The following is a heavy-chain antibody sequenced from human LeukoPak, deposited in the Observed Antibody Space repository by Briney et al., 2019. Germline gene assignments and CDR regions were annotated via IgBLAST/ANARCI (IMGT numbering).Heavy chain of an antibody. J-gene: IGHJ4*02. Sequence: PGGSLRLSCAVSGFTVSSNFVSWVRQAPGKGPEWVSVIYTSGITYYADSVRGRFTISRDNSKNTLYLQMDSLTAEDTAVYYCAREDAGGSYSFDYWGQGILHTVSS. V-gene: IGHV3-66*01. CDR2: IYTSGIT. CDR1: GFTVSSNF. D-gene: IGHD2-15*01. CDR3: AREDAGGSYSFDY.